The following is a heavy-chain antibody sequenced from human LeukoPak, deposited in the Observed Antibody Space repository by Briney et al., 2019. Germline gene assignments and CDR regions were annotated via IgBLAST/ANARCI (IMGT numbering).Heavy chain of an antibody. Sequence: SETLSLTCTVSGDSISRTNFYWSWIRQPPGKGLEWIGYLYHSGTTNYNPSLKSRVTISVDTSKNEFSLKLTSVTAADTAVYYCARLGYNDYVARYFDLWGRGTLVTVSS. V-gene: IGHV4-61*05. CDR3: ARLGYNDYVARYFDL. CDR2: LYHSGTT. J-gene: IGHJ2*01. D-gene: IGHD5-24*01. CDR1: GDSISRTNFY.